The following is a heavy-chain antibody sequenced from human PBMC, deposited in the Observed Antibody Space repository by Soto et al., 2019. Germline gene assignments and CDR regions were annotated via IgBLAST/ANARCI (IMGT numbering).Heavy chain of an antibody. D-gene: IGHD5-12*01. Sequence: SVKVSCKASRGTFSSYTISWVRQAPGQGLEWMGRIIPILGIANYAQKFQGRVTITADKSTSTAYMELSSLRSEDTAVYYCARETLSGYDSFDYWGQGTLVTVSS. V-gene: IGHV1-69*04. CDR2: IIPILGIA. CDR3: ARETLSGYDSFDY. CDR1: RGTFSSYT. J-gene: IGHJ4*02.